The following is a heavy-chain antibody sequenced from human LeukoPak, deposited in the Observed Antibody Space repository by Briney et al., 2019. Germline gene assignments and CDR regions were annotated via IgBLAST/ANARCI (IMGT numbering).Heavy chain of an antibody. D-gene: IGHD5-12*01. Sequence: ASVKVSCKVSGYTLTELSMHWVRQAPGKGLEWMGGFDPEDGETIYAQKFQGRVTMTEDTSTDTAYMELSSLGSEDTAVYYCATVVGPVATTYNFDYWGQGTLVTVSS. V-gene: IGHV1-24*01. CDR1: GYTLTELS. CDR3: ATVVGPVATTYNFDY. CDR2: FDPEDGET. J-gene: IGHJ4*02.